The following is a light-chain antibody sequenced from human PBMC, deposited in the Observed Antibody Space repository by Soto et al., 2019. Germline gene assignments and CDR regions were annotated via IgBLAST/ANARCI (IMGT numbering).Light chain of an antibody. CDR1: QSVSRTY. CDR3: HQCGTSCWT. V-gene: IGKV3-20*01. Sequence: EIVLTQSPGSLSLSPGERATLSCRASQSVSRTYLAWYQQKPGQAPRVLIYGAASRATGIPARFSGRGSGKEFTLTISRLEPENAAVYYCHQCGTSCWTFGQGTKVEL. CDR2: GAA. J-gene: IGKJ1*01.